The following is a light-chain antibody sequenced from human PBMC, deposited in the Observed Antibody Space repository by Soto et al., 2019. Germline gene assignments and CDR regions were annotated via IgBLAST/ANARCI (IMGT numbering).Light chain of an antibody. CDR3: QSYDNSLSVHVV. Sequence: QSVLTQPPSVSGAPGQRVTISCTGTSSNIGAGYDVHWYQQVPGTSPKLLIFVNSNRPSGVPDRFPGSKSGTSASLAITGLQAEDEADYYCQSYDNSLSVHVVFGGGTKVTVL. V-gene: IGLV1-40*01. J-gene: IGLJ2*01. CDR2: VNS. CDR1: SSNIGAGYD.